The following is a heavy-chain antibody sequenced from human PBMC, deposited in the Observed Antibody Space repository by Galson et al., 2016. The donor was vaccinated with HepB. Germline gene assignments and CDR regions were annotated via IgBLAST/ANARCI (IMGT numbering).Heavy chain of an antibody. CDR3: ARGALALGFDY. D-gene: IGHD3-16*02. Sequence: SETLSLTCSVSGGSITSSDWWSWVRQPPGKGLEWIAEIHYNGRPNHSPSLKIRVTISVDKSRNQFSLKMSSVTAADTAVYYCARGALALGFDYWGQGALVTVSS. V-gene: IGHV4/OR15-8*01. J-gene: IGHJ4*02. CDR1: GGSITSSDW. CDR2: IHYNGRP.